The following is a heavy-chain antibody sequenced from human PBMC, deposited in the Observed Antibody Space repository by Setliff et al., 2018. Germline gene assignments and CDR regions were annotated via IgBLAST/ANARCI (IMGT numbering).Heavy chain of an antibody. V-gene: IGHV3-23*01. CDR3: AKRGAASGPYYFDN. Sequence: GGSLSLSCAASGFSFSTYAMSWVRQAPGKGLEWVSAISGGGESTYYAVSVRGRFTISRDNSESTVFLQMDSLRADDTAVYYCAKRGAASGPYYFDNWGQGTLVTVSS. CDR1: GFSFSTYA. J-gene: IGHJ4*02. D-gene: IGHD2-15*01. CDR2: ISGGGEST.